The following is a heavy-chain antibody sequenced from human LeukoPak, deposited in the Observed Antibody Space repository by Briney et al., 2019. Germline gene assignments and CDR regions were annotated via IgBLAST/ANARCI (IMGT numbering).Heavy chain of an antibody. D-gene: IGHD3-22*01. CDR3: AKALPYYYDSSGPLADAFDI. CDR2: ISGSGDST. J-gene: IGHJ3*02. Sequence: SGGSLRLSCAASGFTFSSYAMTWVRQAPGKGLEWVSAISGSGDSTYYADSVKGRFTISRDNSKNTLYLQTNSLRAEDTAVYYCAKALPYYYDSSGPLADAFDIWGQGTMVTVSS. CDR1: GFTFSSYA. V-gene: IGHV3-23*01.